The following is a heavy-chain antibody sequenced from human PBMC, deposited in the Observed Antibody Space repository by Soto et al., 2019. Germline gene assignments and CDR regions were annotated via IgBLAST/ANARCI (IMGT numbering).Heavy chain of an antibody. CDR1: GGSISSSSYY. CDR3: ARVMNYYGSGSYYNLYYYGMDV. D-gene: IGHD3-10*01. J-gene: IGHJ6*02. CDR2: IYYSGST. V-gene: IGHV4-39*01. Sequence: PETLSLTCTVSGGSISSSSYYWGWIRQPPGKGLEWIGSIYYSGSTYYNPSLKSRVTISVDTSKNQFSLKLSSVTAADTAVYYCARVMNYYGSGSYYNLYYYGMDVWGQGTTVTVSS.